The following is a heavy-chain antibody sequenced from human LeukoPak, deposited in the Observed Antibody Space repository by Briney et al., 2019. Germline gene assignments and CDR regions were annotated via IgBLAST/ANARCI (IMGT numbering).Heavy chain of an antibody. J-gene: IGHJ4*02. V-gene: IGHV1-24*01. CDR1: GYSLLEVA. Sequence: ASVKVSCKVSGYSLLEVAMHWVRQGPGKGLEWVGSFDPEDGEDGETHYAQKLQGRVTMTEDASTDTAYMELKSLRSEDTAVYYCAMTDRYAGRPFDYWGQGTLVTVSS. CDR2: FDPEDGEDGET. D-gene: IGHD5-12*01. CDR3: AMTDRYAGRPFDY.